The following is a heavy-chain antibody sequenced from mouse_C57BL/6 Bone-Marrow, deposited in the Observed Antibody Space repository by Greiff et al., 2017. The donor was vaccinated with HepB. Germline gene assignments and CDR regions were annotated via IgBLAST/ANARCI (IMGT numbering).Heavy chain of an antibody. D-gene: IGHD2-13*01. CDR3: ARAFCYGDYFAY. Sequence: VQLQQPGAELVKPGASVKMSCKASGYTFTSYWITWVKQRPGQGLEWIGDIYPGSGSTNYNEKFKSKATLTVDTSSSTAYMQLSSLTSEDSAVYYCARAFCYGDYFAYWGQGTLVTVSA. CDR1: GYTFTSYW. J-gene: IGHJ3*01. CDR2: IYPGSGST. V-gene: IGHV1-55*01.